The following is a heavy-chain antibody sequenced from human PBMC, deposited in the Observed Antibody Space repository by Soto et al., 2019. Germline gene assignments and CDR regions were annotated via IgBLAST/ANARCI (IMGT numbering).Heavy chain of an antibody. J-gene: IGHJ4*02. CDR1: GGSISSGGYY. CDR3: ARVAWENSSGWIGGYYFDY. Sequence: QVQLQESGPGLVKPSQTLSLTCTVSGGSISSGGYYWSWIRQHPGKGLEWIGYIYYSGSTYYNPSLKSRVTISVDTSKNQFSLKLSSVTAADTAVYYCARVAWENSSGWIGGYYFDYWGQGTLVTVSS. CDR2: IYYSGST. V-gene: IGHV4-31*03. D-gene: IGHD6-19*01.